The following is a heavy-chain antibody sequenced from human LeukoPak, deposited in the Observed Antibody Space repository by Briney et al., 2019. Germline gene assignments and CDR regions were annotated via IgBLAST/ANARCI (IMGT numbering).Heavy chain of an antibody. J-gene: IGHJ4*02. D-gene: IGHD3-10*01. CDR1: GFTFSSYA. CDR2: ISGSGGST. Sequence: GGSLRLSCAASGFTFSSYAMIWVRQAPGKGLEWFSAISGSGGSTYYADSVKGRFTISRDNSKNTLYLQMNSLRAEDTAVYYCAKDAGPRITMVRGVPTPDYWGQGTLVTVSS. CDR3: AKDAGPRITMVRGVPTPDY. V-gene: IGHV3-23*01.